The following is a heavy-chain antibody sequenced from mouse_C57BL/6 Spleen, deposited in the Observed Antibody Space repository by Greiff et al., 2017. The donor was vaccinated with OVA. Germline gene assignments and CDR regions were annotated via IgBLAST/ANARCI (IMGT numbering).Heavy chain of an antibody. CDR3: VRDPFAY. J-gene: IGHJ3*01. CDR1: GFTFNTYA. Sequence: EVQLMESGGGLVQPKGSLKLSCAASGFTFNTYAMHWVRQAPGQGLEWVARISSKSSNYATYYADKEKDRFTIAREDSQSMLYLQMHNLKTEDTAMYYGVRDPFAYWGQGTLVTVSA. V-gene: IGHV10-3*01. CDR2: ISSKSSNYAT.